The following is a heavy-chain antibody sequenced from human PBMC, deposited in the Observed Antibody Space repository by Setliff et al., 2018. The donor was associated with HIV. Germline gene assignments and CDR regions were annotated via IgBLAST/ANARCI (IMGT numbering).Heavy chain of an antibody. Sequence: PGGSLRLSCAASGFTFSTYAMHWVRQAPGKGLEWVAVISYDGSNKYYADSVKGRFTISRDNSKNTLYLQMISLRADDTAVYYCVRSGFLGAFDIWGLGTTVTVSS. J-gene: IGHJ3*02. D-gene: IGHD1-26*01. CDR1: GFTFSTYA. V-gene: IGHV3-30*04. CDR3: VRSGFLGAFDI. CDR2: ISYDGSNK.